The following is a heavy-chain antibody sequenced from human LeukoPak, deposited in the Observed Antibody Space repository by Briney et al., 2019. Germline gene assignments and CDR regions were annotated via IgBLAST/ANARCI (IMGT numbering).Heavy chain of an antibody. CDR3: ARGPYDYVWGAFDY. Sequence: SETLSLTCTVSGGSISSYYWSWLRQPPGKGLEWVGYIYYSGSTNYNPSLKSRVTISVDTSKNQFSLKLSSVTAADTAVYYCARGPYDYVWGAFDYWGQGTLVTVSS. D-gene: IGHD3-16*01. CDR2: IYYSGST. V-gene: IGHV4-59*01. CDR1: GGSISSYY. J-gene: IGHJ4*02.